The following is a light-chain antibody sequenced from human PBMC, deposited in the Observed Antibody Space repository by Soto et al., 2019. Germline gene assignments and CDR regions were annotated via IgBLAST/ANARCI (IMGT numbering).Light chain of an antibody. CDR3: QQLRMYPST. V-gene: IGKV1-9*01. CDR2: AAS. CDR1: QDIAIY. Sequence: IQLTQSPSSLSASVGDRVTITCRASQDIAIYLAWYQQKPGEAPKLLIYAASTLYGGVPSRFSGSGSGKDFALTITSLQAEDFATYYCQQLRMYPSTLGGGTKVDIK. J-gene: IGKJ4*01.